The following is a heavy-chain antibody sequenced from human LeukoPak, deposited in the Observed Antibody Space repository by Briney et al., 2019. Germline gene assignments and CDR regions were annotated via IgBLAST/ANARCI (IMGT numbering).Heavy chain of an antibody. Sequence: GGSLRLSCAASGFTFTTYGMHCVRQSPGKGLEWVALITYGGYYKYYSDSVKGRFTISSDTSKNTLYLQMNSLRAEDTAVYYCARDLSPVVRASPMGYWGQGTLVTVSS. V-gene: IGHV3-30*03. CDR2: ITYGGYYK. CDR3: ARDLSPVVRASPMGY. J-gene: IGHJ4*02. D-gene: IGHD3-10*01. CDR1: GFTFTTYG.